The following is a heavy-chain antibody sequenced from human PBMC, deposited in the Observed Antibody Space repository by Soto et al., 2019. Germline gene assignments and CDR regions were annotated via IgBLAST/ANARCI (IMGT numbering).Heavy chain of an antibody. J-gene: IGHJ4*02. D-gene: IGHD3-22*01. CDR2: ISYGGST. Sequence: SETLSLTCTVSGVSVSSTNYYWTWIRQPPGKGLEWIGSISYGGSTNYNPSLQTRVTISGDKSKNQFSLKMSSVTTADTAVYYCARGLRPPYYDSSGSSDYWGQGTLVTVSS. CDR3: ARGLRPPYYDSSGSSDY. CDR1: GVSVSSTNYY. V-gene: IGHV4-61*01.